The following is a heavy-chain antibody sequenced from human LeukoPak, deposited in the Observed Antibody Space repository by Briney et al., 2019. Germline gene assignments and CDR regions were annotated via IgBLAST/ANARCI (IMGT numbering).Heavy chain of an antibody. J-gene: IGHJ6*03. V-gene: IGHV3-7*01. CDR1: GFTFSSYW. D-gene: IGHD3-10*01. CDR3: ARVHYGSGSYYPVLSHYYYYYYMDV. CDR2: IKEDGNEK. Sequence: PGGSLRLSCAASGFTFSSYWMNWVRQAPGKGLEWVANIKEDGNEKYYVDSVKGRFTISRDNAKNSLYLQMNSLRAEDTAVYYCARVHYGSGSYYPVLSHYYYYYYMDVWGKGTTVTISS.